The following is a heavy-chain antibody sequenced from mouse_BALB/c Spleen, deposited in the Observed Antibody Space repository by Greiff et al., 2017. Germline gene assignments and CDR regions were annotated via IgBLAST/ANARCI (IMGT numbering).Heavy chain of an antibody. D-gene: IGHD1-1*01. V-gene: IGHV5-9-4*01. J-gene: IGHJ2*01. CDR2: ISSGGSYT. CDR3: ARDSRSNFDD. Sequence: EVKVVESGGGLVKPGGSLKLSCAASGFTFSSYAMSWVRQSPEKRLEWVAEISSGGSYTYYPDTVTGRFTISRDNAKNTLYLEMSSLRSEDTAMYYCARDSRSNFDDWGQGTTLTVSS. CDR1: GFTFSSYA.